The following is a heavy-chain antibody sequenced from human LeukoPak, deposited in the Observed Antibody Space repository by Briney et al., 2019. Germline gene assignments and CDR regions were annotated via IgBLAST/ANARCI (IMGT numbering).Heavy chain of an antibody. V-gene: IGHV1-69*01. J-gene: IGHJ4*02. CDR1: GGTFSSYA. CDR2: IIPIFGTA. CDR3: ATDSPSDYDSSGYYYAY. Sequence: SVKVSCKASGGTFSSYAISWVRQAPGQGLEWMGGIIPIFGTANYAQKFQGRVTITADESTSTAYMELSSLRSKDTAVYYCATDSPSDYDSSGYYYAYWGQGTLVTVSS. D-gene: IGHD3-22*01.